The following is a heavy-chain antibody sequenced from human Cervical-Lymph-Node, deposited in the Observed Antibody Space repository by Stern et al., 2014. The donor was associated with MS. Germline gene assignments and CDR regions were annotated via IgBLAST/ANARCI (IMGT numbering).Heavy chain of an antibody. Sequence: VQLVQSGAEVKKPGESLKISCKTSGYTFYNFWIGWVRQMPGRGLEWRGIIYPDDSDTRYSPSFEGLVTISADRSISTAFLQFYSLRASDTAIFYCVRLFKGSYNHAPFDYWGRGTLVTVSS. CDR3: VRLFKGSYNHAPFDY. J-gene: IGHJ4*02. D-gene: IGHD1-1*01. CDR1: GYTFYNFW. V-gene: IGHV5-51*03. CDR2: IYPDDSDT.